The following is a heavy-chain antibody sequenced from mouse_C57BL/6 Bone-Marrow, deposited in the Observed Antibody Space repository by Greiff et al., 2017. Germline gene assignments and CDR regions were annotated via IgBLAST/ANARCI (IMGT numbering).Heavy chain of an antibody. Sequence: QVQLKESGAELVRPGASVKLSCKASGFTFTDYYINWVKQRPGQGLEWIARIYPGSGNTYYNEKFKGKVTLTAEKSSSTAYMQLSSLTSEDSVVYFCAREEAYYYGSSWYFDVWGTGTTVTVSA. CDR3: AREEAYYYGSSWYFDV. CDR1: GFTFTDYY. V-gene: IGHV1-76*01. CDR2: IYPGSGNT. D-gene: IGHD1-1*01. J-gene: IGHJ1*03.